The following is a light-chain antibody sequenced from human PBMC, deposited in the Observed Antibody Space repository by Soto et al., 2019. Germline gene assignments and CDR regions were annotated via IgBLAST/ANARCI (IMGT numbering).Light chain of an antibody. V-gene: IGLV1-40*01. CDR2: GNS. CDR1: SSNIGAGYD. J-gene: IGLJ2*01. CDR3: QSYDSSLSGVV. Sequence: QSVLTQPPSVSGAPGQRVTISCTGSSSNIGAGYDVHWYQQLPGTAPKLLIYGNSNRPSGVPDRFFGSKSGNSASLAITGLQAEDEADYYCQSYDSSLSGVVFGGGTKVPVL.